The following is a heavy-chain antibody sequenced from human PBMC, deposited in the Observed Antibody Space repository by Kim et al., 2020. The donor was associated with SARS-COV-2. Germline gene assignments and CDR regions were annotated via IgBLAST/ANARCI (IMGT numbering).Heavy chain of an antibody. Sequence: SETLSLTCAVYGGSFSGYYWSWIRQPPGKGLEWIGETNHSGSTNYNPSFKSRVTISVDTSKKQFSLKLSSVTATDTAVYYCARARRITIFGVVIETFGMDVWGQGTTVNVSS. CDR3: ARARRITIFGVVIETFGMDV. CDR2: TNHSGST. J-gene: IGHJ6*02. CDR1: GGSFSGYY. V-gene: IGHV4-34*01. D-gene: IGHD3-3*01.